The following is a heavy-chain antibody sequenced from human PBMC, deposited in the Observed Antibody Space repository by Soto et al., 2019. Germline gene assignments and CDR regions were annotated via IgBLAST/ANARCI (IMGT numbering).Heavy chain of an antibody. V-gene: IGHV1-58*02. J-gene: IGHJ4*02. Sequence: SVKVACKASGFTFTSSAMQWVRQARGQRLEWTGWIVVGSGNTNYAQKFQERVTITRDMSTSTAYMELSSLRSEDTAVYYCAASLEDIVVVVAASPPNYWGQGTLVTVSS. D-gene: IGHD2-15*01. CDR3: AASLEDIVVVVAASPPNY. CDR2: IVVGSGNT. CDR1: GFTFTSSA.